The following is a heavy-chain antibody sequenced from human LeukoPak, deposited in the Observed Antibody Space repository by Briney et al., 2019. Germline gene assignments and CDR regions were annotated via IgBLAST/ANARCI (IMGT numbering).Heavy chain of an antibody. CDR2: ISAYNGNT. D-gene: IGHD1-26*01. Sequence: ASVKVSCKASGYTFTGYYIHWVRQAPGQGLEWMGWISAYNGNTNYAQKLQGRVTMTTDTSTSTACMELRSLRSDDTAVYYCAREGWELTLRGYYYYYYMDVWGKGTTVTVSS. CDR1: GYTFTGYY. J-gene: IGHJ6*03. V-gene: IGHV1-18*04. CDR3: AREGWELTLRGYYYYYYMDV.